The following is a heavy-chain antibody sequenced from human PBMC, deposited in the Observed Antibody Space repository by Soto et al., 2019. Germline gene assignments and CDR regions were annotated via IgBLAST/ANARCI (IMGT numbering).Heavy chain of an antibody. J-gene: IGHJ6*02. CDR1: GYTFTSYG. V-gene: IGHV1-18*01. CDR2: ISAYNGNT. CDR3: ARGGRHDSSGYYLPFSGMDV. Sequence: QVQLVQSGAEVKKPGASVKVSCKASGYTFTSYGISWVRQAPGQGLEWMGWISAYNGNTNYAQKLQGRVTMTTDTATSAAYMELRSLSSDETAVYYCARGGRHDSSGYYLPFSGMDVWGQGTTVTVSS. D-gene: IGHD3-22*01.